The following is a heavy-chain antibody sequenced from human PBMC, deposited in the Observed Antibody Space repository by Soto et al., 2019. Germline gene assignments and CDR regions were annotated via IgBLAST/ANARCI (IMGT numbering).Heavy chain of an antibody. J-gene: IGHJ4*02. Sequence: EVQLVESGGGLVQPGGSLRLSCAASGFTFSSNDMHWVRQATGKGLEWVSAIGTAGDTYYPGSVKGRFTISRENAKNSLYLQMNSLRAGDTAVYYCARFAVGQLYDYWGQGTLVCVSS. D-gene: IGHD6-13*01. CDR1: GFTFSSND. V-gene: IGHV3-13*04. CDR3: ARFAVGQLYDY. CDR2: IGTAGDT.